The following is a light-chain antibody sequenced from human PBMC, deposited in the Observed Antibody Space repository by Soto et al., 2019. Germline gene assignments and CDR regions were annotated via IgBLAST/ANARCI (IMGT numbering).Light chain of an antibody. V-gene: IGKV1-39*01. CDR1: QSISTY. J-gene: IGKJ3*01. Sequence: DIQMTQSPSSLSAAVGESVTMTCRASQSISTYLNWYQQKAGKAPKVMIHAASSLQSGVPSRFSGSGSGTDVTLTISSLQPEEFGIYYCQQSYSTPFTFAPGTRWIS. CDR2: AAS. CDR3: QQSYSTPFT.